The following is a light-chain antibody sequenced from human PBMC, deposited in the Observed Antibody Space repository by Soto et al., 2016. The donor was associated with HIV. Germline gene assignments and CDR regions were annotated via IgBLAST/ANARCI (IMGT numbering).Light chain of an antibody. CDR2: GAS. J-gene: IGKJ2*01. V-gene: IGKV1-12*01. CDR3: QQYDDYPYT. CDR1: QSISSW. Sequence: DIQMTQSPASVSASVGDRVTITCRASQSISSWLAWYQQKPGKAPKLLIYGASGLQSGVPSRFSGSGSGTDFTLTITSLQPEDFATYYCQQYDDYPYTFGQGTKLEIK.